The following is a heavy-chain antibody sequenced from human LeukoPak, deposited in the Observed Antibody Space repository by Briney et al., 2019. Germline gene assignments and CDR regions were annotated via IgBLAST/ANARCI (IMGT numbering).Heavy chain of an antibody. D-gene: IGHD2-8*02. CDR1: GFTFSSYW. Sequence: GGSLRLSCAASGFTFSSYWMQWVRQAPGKGLVWMSRISNDGSTTNYADSVKGRFTISRDNAKNTLYLEMSSLRAEDTAVYYCVRDRWGMTDQWGQGTLVTVSS. CDR2: ISNDGSTT. V-gene: IGHV3-74*01. J-gene: IGHJ4*02. CDR3: VRDRWGMTDQ.